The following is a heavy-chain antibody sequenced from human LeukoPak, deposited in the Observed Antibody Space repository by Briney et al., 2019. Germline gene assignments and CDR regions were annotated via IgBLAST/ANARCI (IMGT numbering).Heavy chain of an antibody. V-gene: IGHV3-30*02. Sequence: GGSLRLSRAASRFTFSNFDMHWVRQAPGKGLEWVTFIRFDGSNEYYADSVRGRFTISRDNSKNTLYLQMSSLRPEDTAVYYCARQIGVSIDYWGQGTLVTVSS. CDR2: IRFDGSNE. D-gene: IGHD5/OR15-5a*01. CDR1: RFTFSNFD. J-gene: IGHJ4*02. CDR3: ARQIGVSIDY.